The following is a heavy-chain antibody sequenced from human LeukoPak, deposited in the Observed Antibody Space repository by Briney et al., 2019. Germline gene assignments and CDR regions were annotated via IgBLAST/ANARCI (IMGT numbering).Heavy chain of an antibody. D-gene: IGHD3-22*01. V-gene: IGHV3-64D*09. CDR2: ISSSGGST. CDR1: GFTFSSYA. CDR3: VKGLPYYYDSSGYSLL. J-gene: IGHJ4*02. Sequence: PGGSLRLSCSASGFTFSSYAMHWVRQAPGKGLEYVSAISSSGGSTYYADSVKGRFTISRDNSKNTLYLQMSSLRAEDTAVYYCVKGLPYYYDSSGYSLLWGQGTLVTVSS.